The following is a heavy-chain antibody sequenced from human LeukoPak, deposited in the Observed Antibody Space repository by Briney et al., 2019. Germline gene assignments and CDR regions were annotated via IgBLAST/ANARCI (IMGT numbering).Heavy chain of an antibody. V-gene: IGHV1-69*04. CDR1: GGTFSSYA. Sequence: GSSVKVSCKASGGTFSSYAISWVRQAPGQGLEWMGRIIPILGIANYAQKFQGRVMITADKSTSTAYMELSSLRSEDTAVYYCARDAFYSSWYDEYFQHWGQGTLVTVSS. D-gene: IGHD6-13*01. J-gene: IGHJ1*01. CDR2: IIPILGIA. CDR3: ARDAFYSSWYDEYFQH.